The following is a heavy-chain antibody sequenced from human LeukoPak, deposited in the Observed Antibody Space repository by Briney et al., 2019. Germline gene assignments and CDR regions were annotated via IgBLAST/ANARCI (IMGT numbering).Heavy chain of an antibody. J-gene: IGHJ4*02. CDR1: GFTFDDYA. Sequence: GGSLRLSCAASGFTFDDYAMHWVRQTPGKGLEWVSLMSGDGGSTYYADSVKGRFTISRDSSRNSLYLQMNSLRTEDTALYYCAKDIGEQWFFDYWGQGTLVTVSP. CDR3: AKDIGEQWFFDY. V-gene: IGHV3-43*02. CDR2: MSGDGGST. D-gene: IGHD3-10*01.